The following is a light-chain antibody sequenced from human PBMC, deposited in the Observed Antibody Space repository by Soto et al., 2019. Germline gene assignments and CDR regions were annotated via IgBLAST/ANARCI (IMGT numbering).Light chain of an antibody. CDR3: QLYKNVILT. V-gene: IGKV1-33*01. Sequence: DIKMTQSPSSLSASVGDRVTLTCQASEDVSDYVNWYQQKPGRDPKLLIYDASKLETGVPSRFSGRGSGTDFSFTIRDLQPEDFATYYCQLYKNVILTFGGGTRVDI. CDR1: EDVSDY. CDR2: DAS. J-gene: IGKJ4*01.